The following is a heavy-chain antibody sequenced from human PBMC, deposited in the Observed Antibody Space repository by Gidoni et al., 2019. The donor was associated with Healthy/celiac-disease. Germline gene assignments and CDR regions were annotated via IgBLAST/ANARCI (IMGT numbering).Heavy chain of an antibody. V-gene: IGHV6-1*01. Sequence: QVQLQQSGPGLVKPSQTLSLTFALSGDSVPSNSAAWNWIRQSPSRGLEWLGRTYYRSKWYNEYAVAVKSRITINPDTSKNQFSLQLNSVTPEDTAVYYCARDPTRTLGSQLDYWGQGTLVTVSS. CDR3: ARDPTRTLGSQLDY. J-gene: IGHJ4*02. D-gene: IGHD1-7*01. CDR1: GDSVPSNSAA. CDR2: TYYRSKWYN.